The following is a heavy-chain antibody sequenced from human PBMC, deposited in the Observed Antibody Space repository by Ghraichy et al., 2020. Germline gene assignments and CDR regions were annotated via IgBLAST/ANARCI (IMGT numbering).Heavy chain of an antibody. CDR3: ATILPYYYDSSGYPFDP. D-gene: IGHD3-22*01. CDR1: GYTLTELS. J-gene: IGHJ5*02. CDR2: FDPEDGET. Sequence: ASVKVSCKVSGYTLTELSMHWVRQAPGKGLEWMRGFDPEDGETIYAQKFQGRVTMTEDTSTDTAYMELSSLRSEDTAVYYCATILPYYYDSSGYPFDPWGQGTPVTVSS. V-gene: IGHV1-24*01.